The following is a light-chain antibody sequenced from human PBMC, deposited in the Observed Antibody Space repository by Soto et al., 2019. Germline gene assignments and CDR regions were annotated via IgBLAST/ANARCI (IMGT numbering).Light chain of an antibody. Sequence: QSALTQPASVSGSPGQSITISCTGTSSDVGGYNYVSWYQQHPGKVPKLMIYDVSNRPSGVSNRFSGSKSGNTASLTISGLQAEDEADYYCSSYTGSSTVAFGGGTKVTVL. CDR3: SSYTGSSTVA. CDR2: DVS. J-gene: IGLJ2*01. CDR1: SSDVGGYNY. V-gene: IGLV2-14*01.